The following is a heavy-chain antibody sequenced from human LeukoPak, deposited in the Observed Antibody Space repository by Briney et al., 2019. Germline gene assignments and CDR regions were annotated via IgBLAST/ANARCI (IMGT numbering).Heavy chain of an antibody. Sequence: GESLKISCAGSGFTVRSNYMSWVRQAPGKGLEWVSVMYSGGSTDYADSVKGRFTISRDNSKDTLFLQMNGLRSEDAAVYYCVRDRHCAGDCPPGNFQHWGQGALVMVSS. J-gene: IGHJ1*01. CDR2: MYSGGST. CDR3: VRDRHCAGDCPPGNFQH. CDR1: GFTVRSNY. V-gene: IGHV3-66*01. D-gene: IGHD2-21*02.